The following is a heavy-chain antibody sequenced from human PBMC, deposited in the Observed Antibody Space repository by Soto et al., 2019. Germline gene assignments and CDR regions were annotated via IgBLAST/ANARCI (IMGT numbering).Heavy chain of an antibody. D-gene: IGHD3-9*01. Sequence: GGSLRLSCTASGFTFDSYGMHWVRQAPGGGLEWVAVISYDGRKTYYGDSVKGRFSISRDNSKNNVSLQMNSLRPEDTAIYYCAKGWFYVILAGPDYWGQGTLVTVSS. CDR3: AKGWFYVILAGPDY. J-gene: IGHJ4*02. CDR2: ISYDGRKT. V-gene: IGHV3-30*18. CDR1: GFTFDSYG.